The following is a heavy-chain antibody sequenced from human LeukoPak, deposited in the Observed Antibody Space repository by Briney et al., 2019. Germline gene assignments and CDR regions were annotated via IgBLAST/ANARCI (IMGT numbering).Heavy chain of an antibody. CDR3: AGSPLGSIASDYYFDY. CDR1: GYTFTSYY. J-gene: IGHJ4*02. D-gene: IGHD1-26*01. CDR2: INPSGGST. V-gene: IGHV1-46*01. Sequence: ASVKVSCKASGYTFTSYYMHWVRQAPGQGLEWMGIINPSGGSTSYAQKFQGRVTMTRDTSTSTVYMELSSLRSDDTAVYYCAGSPLGSIASDYYFDYWGQGTLVTVSS.